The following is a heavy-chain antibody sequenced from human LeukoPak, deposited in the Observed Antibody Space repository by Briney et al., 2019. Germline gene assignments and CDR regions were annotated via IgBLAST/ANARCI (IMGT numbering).Heavy chain of an antibody. J-gene: IGHJ4*02. CDR3: AKGDSQIWFGELSC. V-gene: IGHV3-74*01. CDR2: INSDGSST. CDR1: GFTFSSYW. D-gene: IGHD3-10*01. Sequence: PGGSLRLSCAASGFTFSSYWMHWVRQAPGKGLVWVSRINSDGSSTNYADSVKGRFTISRDNSKNTLYLQMNSLRAEDTAVYYCAKGDSQIWFGELSCWGQGTLVTVSS.